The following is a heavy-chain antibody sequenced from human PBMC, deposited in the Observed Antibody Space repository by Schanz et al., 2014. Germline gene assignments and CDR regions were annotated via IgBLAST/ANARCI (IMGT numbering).Heavy chain of an antibody. D-gene: IGHD6-13*01. CDR2: IKGKTDGGTA. CDR1: GLTFTSAW. J-gene: IGHJ5*02. CDR3: ATASSPVREAGAGSSFHL. Sequence: EVQLVESGGGLVKPGGSLRLSCATSGLTFTSAWMSWVRQAPGKGLEWVGRIKGKTDGGTADYAAPMKGRFTISRDDSQSTLYLQMNSLKIEDTAVYYCATASSPVREAGAGSSFHLWGQGTLVT. V-gene: IGHV3-15*01.